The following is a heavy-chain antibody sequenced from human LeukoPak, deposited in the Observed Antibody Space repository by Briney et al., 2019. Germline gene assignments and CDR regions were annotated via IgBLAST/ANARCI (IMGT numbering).Heavy chain of an antibody. D-gene: IGHD3-10*01. J-gene: IGHJ4*02. CDR2: IKQDGSEK. V-gene: IGHV3-7*01. CDR1: GFTFSSYW. CDR3: ARDSHLYGSGSYPTSGAYFDY. Sequence: PGGSLRLSCAASGFTFSSYWMSWVRQAPGKGLEWVANIKQDGSEKYYVDSVKGRFTISRDNAKNSLYLQMNSLRAEDTAVYYCARDSHLYGSGSYPTSGAYFDYWGQGTLVTVSS.